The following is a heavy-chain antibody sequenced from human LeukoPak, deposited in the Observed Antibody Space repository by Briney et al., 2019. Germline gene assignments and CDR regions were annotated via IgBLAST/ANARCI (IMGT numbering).Heavy chain of an antibody. CDR2: IYAGGTT. CDR1: GFTVTNNY. D-gene: IGHD3-10*01. V-gene: IGHV3-66*01. CDR3: AREGYASGTRYGMDV. J-gene: IGHJ6*02. Sequence: GGSLRLSCAASGFTVTNNYMSWVRQAPGKGLEWVSVIYAGGTTSYADSVKGRFTISRDSSKNTLYLQMNSLRAEDTAVYYCAREGYASGTRYGMDVWGQGTMVTVSS.